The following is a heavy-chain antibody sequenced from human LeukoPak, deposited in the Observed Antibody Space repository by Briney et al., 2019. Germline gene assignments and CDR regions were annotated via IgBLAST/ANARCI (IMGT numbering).Heavy chain of an antibody. V-gene: IGHV1-2*02. D-gene: IGHD5-18*01. CDR3: ARGGRPSRGYNYGRNWFDP. CDR1: GYSFTGYY. J-gene: IGHJ5*02. Sequence: ASVKVSCKASGYSFTGYYIHWVQQAPGQGLEWVGWINPHSGGTKYAQKFQGRVTMTKDTPISTAYMELTRLTSDDTAVYYCARGGRPSRGYNYGRNWFDPWGRGTLVTVSS. CDR2: INPHSGGT.